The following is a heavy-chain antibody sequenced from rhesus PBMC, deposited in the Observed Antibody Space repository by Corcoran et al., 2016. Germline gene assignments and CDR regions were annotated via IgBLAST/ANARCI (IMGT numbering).Heavy chain of an antibody. CDR2: IRTKAYGGTA. Sequence: EVQLVESGGGLVQPGGSLSLSCAASGFTFSNHYLHWVRQDPGRGLEGGGFIRTKAYGGTAEYAASVKGRFTISRDDSKSIAYLQMNSLKTEDTAVYYCTRDDYYSGSLYFDYWGQGVLVTVSS. V-gene: IGHV3-184*01. D-gene: IGHD3-16*01. J-gene: IGHJ4*01. CDR1: GFTFSNHY. CDR3: TRDDYYSGSLYFDY.